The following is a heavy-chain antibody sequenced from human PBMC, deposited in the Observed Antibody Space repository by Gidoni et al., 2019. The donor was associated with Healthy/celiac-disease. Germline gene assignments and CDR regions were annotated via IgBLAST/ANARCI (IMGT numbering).Heavy chain of an antibody. CDR2: INAGNGNT. CDR1: GYTFTSYA. CDR3: ARDKVDGDYVSVWFDP. V-gene: IGHV1-3*01. Sequence: QVQLVQSGAEVKKPGASVKVSCKASGYTFTSYAMKWARQAPGKRLEWMGWINAGNGNTKYTQKFQGRVTITRDTSASTAYMELSSLRSEDTAVYYCARDKVDGDYVSVWFDPWGQGTLVTVSS. J-gene: IGHJ5*02. D-gene: IGHD4-17*01.